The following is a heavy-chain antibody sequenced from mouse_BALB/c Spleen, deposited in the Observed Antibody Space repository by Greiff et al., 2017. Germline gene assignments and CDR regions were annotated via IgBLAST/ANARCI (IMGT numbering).Heavy chain of an antibody. CDR2: ISYDGSN. CDR1: GYSITSGYY. J-gene: IGHJ3*01. CDR3: ARGVYYGYDWFAY. V-gene: IGHV3-6*02. D-gene: IGHD2-2*01. Sequence: EVQLQQSGPGLVKPSQSLSLTCSVTGYSITSGYYWNWIRQFPGNKLEWMGYISYDGSNNYNPSLKNRISITRDTSKNQFFLKLNSVTTEDTATYYCARGVYYGYDWFAYWGQGTLVTVSA.